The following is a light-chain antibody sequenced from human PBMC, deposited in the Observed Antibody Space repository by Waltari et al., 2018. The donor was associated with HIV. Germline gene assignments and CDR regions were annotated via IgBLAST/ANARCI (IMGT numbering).Light chain of an antibody. CDR1: SSDVGSYNL. Sequence: GQSITISCTGTSSDVGSYNLVSWYQQRPGKAPKLMIYEGSKRPSGVSNRFSGSKSGNTASLTISGLQAEDEADYYCCSYAGSSTLVFGGGTKLTVL. V-gene: IGLV2-23*01. CDR3: CSYAGSSTLV. J-gene: IGLJ3*02. CDR2: EGS.